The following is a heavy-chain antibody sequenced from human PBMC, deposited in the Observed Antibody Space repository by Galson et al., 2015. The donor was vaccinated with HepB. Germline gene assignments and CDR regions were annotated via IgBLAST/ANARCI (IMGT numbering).Heavy chain of an antibody. CDR3: ATPPWSDYVWGTYRLDY. D-gene: IGHD3-16*02. Sequence: SVKVSCKASGGTFSSYTISWVRQAPGQGLEWMGRIIPILRIANYAQRFQGRVTITADKSTSTAYMELSSLRSEDTAVDYCATPPWSDYVWGTYRLDYWGQGTLVTVSS. CDR2: IIPILRIA. CDR1: GGTFSSYT. V-gene: IGHV1-69*02. J-gene: IGHJ4*02.